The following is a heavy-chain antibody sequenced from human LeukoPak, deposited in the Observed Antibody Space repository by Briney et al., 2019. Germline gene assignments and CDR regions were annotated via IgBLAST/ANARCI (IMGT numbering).Heavy chain of an antibody. D-gene: IGHD5-18*01. Sequence: PSETLSLTCTVSGGSISSSSYYWGWIRQPPGKGLEWIGSIYYSGSTYYNPSLKSRVTISVDTSKNQFSLKLSSVTAADTAVYYCASRNSYGSRNAAQRPRAKYFQHWGQGTLVTVSS. CDR1: GGSISSSSYY. J-gene: IGHJ1*01. CDR2: IYYSGST. CDR3: ASRNSYGSRNAAQRPRAKYFQH. V-gene: IGHV4-39*07.